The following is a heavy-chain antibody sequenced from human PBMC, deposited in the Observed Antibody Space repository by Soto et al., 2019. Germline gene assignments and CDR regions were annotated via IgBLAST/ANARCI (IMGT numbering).Heavy chain of an antibody. D-gene: IGHD1-26*01. CDR3: ASRFTRATTTGDAFDL. CDR1: SGSIINYY. J-gene: IGHJ3*01. CDR2: IYYSGST. Sequence: QVQLQESGPGLVKPSETLSLTCTVSSGSIINYYWSWIRQPPGKGLEWIGFIYYSGSTNYNSFVKSRVTMSVDMSRQQLCLRLNSVTAADTAVYCGASRFTRATTTGDAFDLWGQGTMVTVSS. V-gene: IGHV4-59*01.